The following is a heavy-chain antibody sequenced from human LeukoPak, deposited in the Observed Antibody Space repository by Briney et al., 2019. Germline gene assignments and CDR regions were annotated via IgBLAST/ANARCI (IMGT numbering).Heavy chain of an antibody. CDR3: ARSRYSYGPDY. CDR2: IYSGGDT. D-gene: IGHD5-18*01. V-gene: IGHV3-53*01. J-gene: IGHJ4*02. CDR1: GITVSRNY. Sequence: GGSLRLSCAASGITVSRNYMSWVRQAPGKGLEWVSIIYSGGDTYYADSVKGRFTISRDNSKNTLYLQMNSLRAEDTAVYYCARSRYSYGPDYWGQGTLVTVSS.